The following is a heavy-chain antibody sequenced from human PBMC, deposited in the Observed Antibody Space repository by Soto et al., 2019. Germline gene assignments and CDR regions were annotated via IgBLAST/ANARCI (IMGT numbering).Heavy chain of an antibody. D-gene: IGHD1-26*01. CDR2: IKSKTDGGTT. V-gene: IGHV3-15*07. Sequence: GGSLRLSCAASGFTFSNAWMNWVRQAPGKGLEWVGRIKSKTDGGTTDYAAPVKGRFTISRDDSKNTLYLQMNSLKTEDTAVYYCTTPGQIVGATGVYYYYYGMDVWGQGTTVTVSS. CDR1: GFTFSNAW. CDR3: TTPGQIVGATGVYYYYYGMDV. J-gene: IGHJ6*02.